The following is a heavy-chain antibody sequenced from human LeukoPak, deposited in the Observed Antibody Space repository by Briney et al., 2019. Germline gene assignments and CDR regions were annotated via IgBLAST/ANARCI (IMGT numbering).Heavy chain of an antibody. CDR1: GYXFTSYW. V-gene: IGHV5-10-1*01. CDR2: IDPSDSYT. D-gene: IGHD2-8*01. CDR3: ARHQLLGPCFKGVCSDAFDI. J-gene: IGHJ3*02. Sequence: GESLRISCNGSGYXFTSYWISWVRQMPGKGLEWMGRIDPSDSYTNHSPSFQGHLTISADKSISTAYLQWSSLKASDTAMYYCARHQLLGPCFKGVCSDAFDIWGQGTMVTVSS.